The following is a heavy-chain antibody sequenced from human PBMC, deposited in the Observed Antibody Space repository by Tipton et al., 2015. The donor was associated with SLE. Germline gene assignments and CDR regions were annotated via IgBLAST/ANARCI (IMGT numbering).Heavy chain of an antibody. V-gene: IGHV3-7*01. CDR3: ARVRISVTTSLDY. J-gene: IGHJ4*02. Sequence: LSLTCAVSGFRFSDYWMTWVRQAPEKGLEWVGTIKEDGSQTYYADSLKGRFTISRDNSKKSLYLQMNGLRGEDTAVYYCARVRISVTTSLDYWGQGTLVSVSS. CDR1: GFRFSDYW. D-gene: IGHD4-17*01. CDR2: IKEDGSQT.